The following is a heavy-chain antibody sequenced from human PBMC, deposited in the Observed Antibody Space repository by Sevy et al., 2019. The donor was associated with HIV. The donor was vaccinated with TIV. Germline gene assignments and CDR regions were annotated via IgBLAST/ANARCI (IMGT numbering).Heavy chain of an antibody. V-gene: IGHV1-24*01. CDR3: STTKDYYDISGYPFDY. CDR1: GYTLTQLS. D-gene: IGHD3-22*01. Sequence: ASVKVSCKVSGYTLTQLSMHWVRQAPGKGLEWMGTFDPEDDKTIYAQKFQGRVTMTEDKSTDTAYMELSSLRSEDTAMFYCSTTKDYYDISGYPFDYWGQGTLVTVSS. CDR2: FDPEDDKT. J-gene: IGHJ4*02.